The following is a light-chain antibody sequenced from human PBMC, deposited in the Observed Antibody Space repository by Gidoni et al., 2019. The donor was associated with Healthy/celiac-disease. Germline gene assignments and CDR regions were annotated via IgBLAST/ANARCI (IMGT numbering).Light chain of an antibody. J-gene: IGKJ1*01. CDR2: GAS. CDR1: QSVSSSY. Sequence: EIVLTQSPGTLSLSPGERATLSCRASQSVSSSYLAWEQQKPGQSPRPLIYGASSRATGIPDRFRGSGSGTDFTLTISRLEPEDFAVYYWQQYGSSPGTFGQGTKVEIK. V-gene: IGKV3-20*01. CDR3: QQYGSSPGT.